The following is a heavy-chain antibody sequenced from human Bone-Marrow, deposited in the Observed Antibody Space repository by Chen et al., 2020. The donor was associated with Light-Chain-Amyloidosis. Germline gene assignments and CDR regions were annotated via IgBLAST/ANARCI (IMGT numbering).Heavy chain of an antibody. V-gene: IGHV5-51*01. J-gene: IGHJ4*02. CDR1: GSTFPNYW. D-gene: IGHD6-19*01. CDR2: IYPDDSDA. CDR3: AGGRDGCNFDY. Sequence: EVQLEQSGPEVKKPGESLKISCKGSGSTFPNYWSGWVRQMPGKGLEWMGVIYPDDSDARYSPPVEGQVTISADKSFTTAYLQWRSLNASDTAMYECAGGRDGCNFDYWGQGTLVTVS.